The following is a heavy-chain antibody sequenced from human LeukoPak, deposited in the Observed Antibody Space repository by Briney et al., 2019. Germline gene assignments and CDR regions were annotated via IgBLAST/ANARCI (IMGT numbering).Heavy chain of an antibody. CDR2: LSGSGGST. CDR3: AKIRGPGTTPYFGY. V-gene: IGHV3-23*01. CDR1: GFTFSNYA. J-gene: IGHJ4*02. D-gene: IGHD1-1*01. Sequence: GGSLRLSCAASGFTFSNYAMSWVRQAPGRGLEWVSALSGSGGSTYYADSVKGRFTVSRDNSKNTLYLQMNSLRAEDTAVYYCAKIRGPGTTPYFGYWGQGTLVTVSS.